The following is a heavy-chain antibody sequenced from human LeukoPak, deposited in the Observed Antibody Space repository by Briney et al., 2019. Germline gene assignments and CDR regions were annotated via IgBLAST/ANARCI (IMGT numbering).Heavy chain of an antibody. CDR2: ISGSGGST. J-gene: IGHJ4*02. CDR3: ANLPTVTTLDY. D-gene: IGHD4-17*01. CDR1: GFTFSSYA. V-gene: IGHV3-23*01. Sequence: GGSLRLFCAASGFTFSSYAMSWVRQAPGKGLEWVSAISGSGGSTYYADSVKGWFTISRDNSKNTLYLQMNSLRAEDTAVYYCANLPTVTTLDYWGQGTLVTVSS.